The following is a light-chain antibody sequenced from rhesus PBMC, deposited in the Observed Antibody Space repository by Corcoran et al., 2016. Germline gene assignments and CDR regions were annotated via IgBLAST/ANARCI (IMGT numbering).Light chain of an antibody. Sequence: DIQMTQSPSSLSASVGDRVTITCRASQGISTYLNWYQQKPGKATKRLIYKACSLESGVPSRFSGRGSGTDFTLTISSLQPEDFATYYCLQYNSDPWTFGQGTKVEIK. V-gene: IGKV1-43*02. J-gene: IGKJ1*01. CDR2: KAC. CDR1: QGISTY. CDR3: LQYNSDPWT.